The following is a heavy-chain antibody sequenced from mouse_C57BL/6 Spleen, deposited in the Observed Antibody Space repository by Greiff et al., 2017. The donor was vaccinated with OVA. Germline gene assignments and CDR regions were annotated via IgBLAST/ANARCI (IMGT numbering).Heavy chain of an antibody. CDR1: GFTFSDYY. V-gene: IGHV5-16*01. J-gene: IGHJ1*03. CDR2: INYDGSST. CDR3: ARGGVVAHWYFDV. D-gene: IGHD1-1*01. Sequence: EVKVVESEGGLVQPGSSMKLSCTASGFTFSDYYMAWVRQVPEKGLEWVANINYDGSSTYYLDSLKSRFIISRDNAKNILYLQMSSLKSEDTATYYCARGGVVAHWYFDVWGTGTTVTVSS.